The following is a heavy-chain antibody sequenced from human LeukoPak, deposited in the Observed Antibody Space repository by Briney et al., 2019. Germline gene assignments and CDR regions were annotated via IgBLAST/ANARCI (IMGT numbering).Heavy chain of an antibody. CDR1: GFTFSSYW. CDR2: IYSGGSI. V-gene: IGHV3-53*01. D-gene: IGHD4-17*01. CDR3: ARASLGDYGDYEWGVY. Sequence: GGSLRLSCAASGFTFSSYWMSWVRQAPGKGLECVSVIYSGGSIYYADSVNGRFAISRDNSKNTVYLQMNSLRAEDTAVYYCARASLGDYGDYEWGVYWGQGTLVTVSS. J-gene: IGHJ4*02.